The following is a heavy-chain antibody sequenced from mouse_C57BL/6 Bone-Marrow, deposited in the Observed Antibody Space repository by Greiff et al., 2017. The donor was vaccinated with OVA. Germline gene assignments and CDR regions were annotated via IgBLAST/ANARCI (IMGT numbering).Heavy chain of an antibody. Sequence: EVKVVESGGGLVQPGGSMKLSCAASGFTFSDAWMDWVRQSPEKGLEWVAEIRNKANNHATYYAESVKGRFTISRDDSKSSVYLQMNSLRAEDTGIYYCTRNYGSSYLYFDVWGTGTTVTVSS. D-gene: IGHD1-1*01. CDR2: IRNKANNHAT. V-gene: IGHV6-6*01. CDR3: TRNYGSSYLYFDV. CDR1: GFTFSDAW. J-gene: IGHJ1*03.